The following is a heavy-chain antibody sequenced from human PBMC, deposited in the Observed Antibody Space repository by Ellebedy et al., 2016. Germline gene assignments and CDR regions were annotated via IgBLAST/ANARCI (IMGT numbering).Heavy chain of an antibody. CDR1: GLTFSSHV. J-gene: IGHJ2*01. V-gene: IGHV3-23*01. Sequence: GESLKISCAASGLTFSSHVVTWVRQAPGKGLEWVSTLSGIDGSTYYADSVKGRFTISRDNSWDTLYLQMNSLRAEDTAVYYCARGEDDFGDYEWYFDLWGRGIMVIVSS. CDR3: ARGEDDFGDYEWYFDL. CDR2: LSGIDGST. D-gene: IGHD4-17*01.